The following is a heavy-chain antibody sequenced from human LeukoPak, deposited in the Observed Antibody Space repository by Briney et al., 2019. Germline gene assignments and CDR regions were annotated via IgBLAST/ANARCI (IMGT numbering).Heavy chain of an antibody. CDR3: ARFKRAYYYDSSGYLDY. Sequence: PSETLSLTCTVSGGSISSDYWSWIRQPPGKGLEWIGYIYYSGSTNYNPSLKNRVTISVDTSKNQFSLKLSSVTAADTAVYYCARFKRAYYYDSSGYLDYWGQGTPVTVSS. CDR2: IYYSGST. D-gene: IGHD3-22*01. V-gene: IGHV4-59*08. CDR1: GGSISSDY. J-gene: IGHJ4*02.